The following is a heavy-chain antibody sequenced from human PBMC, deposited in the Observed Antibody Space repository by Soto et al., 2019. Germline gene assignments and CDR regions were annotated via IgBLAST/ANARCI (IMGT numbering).Heavy chain of an antibody. Sequence: QVLLVESGGGLVKAGGSLRLSCAASGFIFSDYYMSWVRQTPGKGLEWISYISTRSTYTNYADSVKGRFTISRDNTKNSLYLQMDSLRVEETAVYYCARDLAWKRGKVGRYYYGMDVWGQGTTVTVSS. CDR1: GFIFSDYY. V-gene: IGHV3-11*06. CDR3: ARDLAWKRGKVGRYYYGMDV. CDR2: ISTRSTYT. D-gene: IGHD1-1*01. J-gene: IGHJ6*02.